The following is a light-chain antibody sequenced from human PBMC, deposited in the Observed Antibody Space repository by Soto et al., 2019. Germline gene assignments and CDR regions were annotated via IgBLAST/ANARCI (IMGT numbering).Light chain of an antibody. CDR3: SSYAGSNNLV. CDR2: EVS. CDR1: SSDVGGYNY. J-gene: IGLJ2*01. Sequence: QSARSHPCSACWSPGQSVTISCTGTSSDVGGYNYVSWYQQHPGKAPKLMIYEVSKRPSGVPDRFSGSKSGNTASLTVSGLQAEDEADHYCSSYAGSNNLVFGGGTKVTVL. V-gene: IGLV2-8*01.